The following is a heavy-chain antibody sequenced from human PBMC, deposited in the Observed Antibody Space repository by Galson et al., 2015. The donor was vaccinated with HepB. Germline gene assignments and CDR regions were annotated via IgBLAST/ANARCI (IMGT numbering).Heavy chain of an antibody. CDR3: ARDYASSWYFNHYYGMDV. CDR2: TKEDGSEK. J-gene: IGHJ6*02. Sequence: SLRLSCAASEFILSMYWMNWVREAPGKGLEWVDTTKEDGSEKYSVASAKCRFTISRDNAKNSLYLQMNSLRAEDTAVYYCARDYASSWYFNHYYGMDVWGQGTTVTVSS. D-gene: IGHD6-13*01. CDR1: EFILSMYW. V-gene: IGHV3-7*05.